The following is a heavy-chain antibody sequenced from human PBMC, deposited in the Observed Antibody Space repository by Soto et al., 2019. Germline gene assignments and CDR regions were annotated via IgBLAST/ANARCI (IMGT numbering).Heavy chain of an antibody. J-gene: IGHJ4*02. V-gene: IGHV1-18*01. Sequence: ASVKVSCKASGFPFTDYGFTWVRQAPGEGLEWMGWISAYTGNTNYAQKVQGRVTMSTDTSTSTAYLVLRRLRSDDTAVYYCARGPESRSTAYFDYWGQGTLVTVSS. D-gene: IGHD2-2*01. CDR3: ARGPESRSTAYFDY. CDR2: ISAYTGNT. CDR1: GFPFTDYG.